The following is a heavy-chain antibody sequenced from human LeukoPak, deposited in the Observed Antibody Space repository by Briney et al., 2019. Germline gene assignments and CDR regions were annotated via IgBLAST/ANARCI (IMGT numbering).Heavy chain of an antibody. D-gene: IGHD3-22*01. CDR2: IYYSGST. V-gene: IGHV4-30-4*08. J-gene: IGHJ4*02. Sequence: SETLSLTCTVSGGSISSGDYYWSWIRQPPGKGLEWLGYIYYSGSTYYNPSLKSRVTISVDTSKNQFSLKLSSVTAADTAVYYCASLYDSSGYLTGFDYWGQGTLVTVSS. CDR1: GGSISSGDYY. CDR3: ASLYDSSGYLTGFDY.